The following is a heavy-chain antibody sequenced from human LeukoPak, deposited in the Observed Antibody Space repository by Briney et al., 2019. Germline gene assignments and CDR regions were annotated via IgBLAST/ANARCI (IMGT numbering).Heavy chain of an antibody. CDR2: INPSGGST. V-gene: IGHV1-46*01. D-gene: IGHD2-2*01. CDR1: GYTFTSYY. CDR3: ARAPRSIVEVPATGDS. Sequence: GASVKVSCKASGYTFTSYYMHWVRQAPGQGLGWMGIINPSGGSTSYAQKFQGRVTMTRDTSTSTVYMELSSLRSDDTAVYYCARAPRSIVEVPATGDSWGQGTLVTVSS. J-gene: IGHJ4*02.